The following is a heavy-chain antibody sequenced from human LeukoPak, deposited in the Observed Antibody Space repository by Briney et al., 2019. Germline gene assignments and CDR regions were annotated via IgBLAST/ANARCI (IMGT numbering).Heavy chain of an antibody. CDR2: ISPNSGDT. D-gene: IGHD4-17*01. CDR3: VRALSTVATWLYL. Sequence: ASVKVSCKASGYTFTGYLIHWVRQAPGQGLEWMGWISPNSGDTKYAQKFQGRLTMTRDTSITTAYLELSRLTSDDTAVYYCVRALSTVATWLYLWGRGTLVT. J-gene: IGHJ2*01. V-gene: IGHV1-2*02. CDR1: GYTFTGYL.